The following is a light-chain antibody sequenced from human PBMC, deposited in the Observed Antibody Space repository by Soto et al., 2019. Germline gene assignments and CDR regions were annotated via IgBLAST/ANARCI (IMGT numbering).Light chain of an antibody. CDR2: GAS. CDR1: QSVSSSY. Sequence: DIVLTQSPGTLSLSPGERATLSCRASQSVSSSYLAWYQQKPGQAPRLLIYGASFRATGIPDRFIGSGSGTDFTLSISRLEPEDFAVYYCQQYGSSPGTFGQGTQVEIK. V-gene: IGKV3-20*01. CDR3: QQYGSSPGT. J-gene: IGKJ1*01.